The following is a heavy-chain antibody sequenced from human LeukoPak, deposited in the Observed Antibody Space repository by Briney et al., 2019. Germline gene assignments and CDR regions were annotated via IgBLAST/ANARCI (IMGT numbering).Heavy chain of an antibody. CDR3: ANLAGDYVMYY. J-gene: IGHJ4*02. V-gene: IGHV1-2*02. CDR2: INPNSGGT. CDR1: GYTFTGYY. Sequence: ASVKVSCKASGYTFTGYYMHWVRQAPGQGLEWMGWINPNSGGTIYAQKFQGRVTMTRDTSISTAYMELSRLRSDDTAVYYCANLAGDYVMYYWGQGTLVTVSS. D-gene: IGHD4-17*01.